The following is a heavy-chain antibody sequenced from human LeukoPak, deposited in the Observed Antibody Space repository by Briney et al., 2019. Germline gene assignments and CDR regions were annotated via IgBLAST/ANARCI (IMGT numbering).Heavy chain of an antibody. D-gene: IGHD3-22*01. CDR2: IIPIFGTA. CDR1: GVTFSSYA. Sequence: SVKVSCKAPGVTFSSYAISWVRQAPGQGLEWMGGIIPIFGTANYAQKFQGRVTITTDESTSTAYMELSSLRSEDTAVYYCARSHDSSGFAFYIWGQGTMVTVSS. CDR3: ARSHDSSGFAFYI. V-gene: IGHV1-69*05. J-gene: IGHJ3*02.